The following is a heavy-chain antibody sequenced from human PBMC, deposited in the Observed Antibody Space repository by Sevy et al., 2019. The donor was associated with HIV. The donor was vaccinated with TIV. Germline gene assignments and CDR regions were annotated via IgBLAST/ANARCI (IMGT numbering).Heavy chain of an antibody. CDR2: IYSGGST. V-gene: IGHV3-53*01. Sequence: GGSLRLSCIGSGFSFSYYGIHWVRQAPGKGLEWVSVIYSGGSTYYADSVKGRFTISRDNSKNTLYLQMNSLRAEDTAVYYCARAYGDPFWGQGTLVTVSS. J-gene: IGHJ4*02. D-gene: IGHD4-17*01. CDR1: GFSFSYYG. CDR3: ARAYGDPF.